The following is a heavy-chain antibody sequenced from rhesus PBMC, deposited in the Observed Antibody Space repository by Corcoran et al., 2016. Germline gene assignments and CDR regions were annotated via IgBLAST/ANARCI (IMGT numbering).Heavy chain of an antibody. CDR3: AIPRRDY. V-gene: IGHV4-80*01. Sequence: QVQLQESGPGLVKPSETLSLTCTVSGASIRSYWWSLIRQPPGKGLGWMGEINGNSGSTNYNPSLKSRVTISRDTANNQFYLKLSSVTAADTAVYYCAIPRRDYWGQGVLVTVSS. CDR2: INGNSGST. CDR1: GASIRSYW. J-gene: IGHJ4*01.